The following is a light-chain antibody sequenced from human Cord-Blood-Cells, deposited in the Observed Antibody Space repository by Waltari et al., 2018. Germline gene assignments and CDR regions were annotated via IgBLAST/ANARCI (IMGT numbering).Light chain of an antibody. Sequence: QSALTQPAPVSGSPGQSIPISCTGTSSDVGGYHYVSWYQQHPGKAPKLMIYEVSNRPSGVSNRFSGSKSGNTASLTISGLQAEDEADYYCSSYTSSSTWVFGGGTKLTVL. CDR3: SSYTSSSTWV. CDR2: EVS. V-gene: IGLV2-14*01. CDR1: SSDVGGYHY. J-gene: IGLJ3*02.